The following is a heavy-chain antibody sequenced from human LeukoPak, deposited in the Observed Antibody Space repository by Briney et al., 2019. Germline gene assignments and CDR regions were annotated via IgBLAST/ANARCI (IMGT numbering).Heavy chain of an antibody. J-gene: IGHJ6*03. CDR1: ADSISNYY. CDR3: ARRRSTFYHYYYMDV. V-gene: IGHV4-59*12. CDR2: VDYSGST. D-gene: IGHD3-16*01. Sequence: SETLSLNCTVSADSISNYYWSWIRQTPGKGLEWIGYVDYSGSTNYNPSLKSRVTISVDTSKNQFSLKLSSVTAADTAVYYCARRRSTFYHYYYMDVWGKGTTVTVSS.